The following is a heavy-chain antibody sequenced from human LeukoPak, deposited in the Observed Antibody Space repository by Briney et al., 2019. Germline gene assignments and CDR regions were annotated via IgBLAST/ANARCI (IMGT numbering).Heavy chain of an antibody. CDR1: GFTFDDYA. Sequence: GGSLRLSCAASGFTFDDYAMHWVRQAPGKGLEWVSGISWNSGSIGYAGSVKGRFTISRDNAKNSLYLQMNSLRAEDTAVYYCAGTYYADYGTTYSLDYWGQGTLVTVSS. D-gene: IGHD4-17*01. CDR2: ISWNSGSI. J-gene: IGHJ4*02. CDR3: AGTYYADYGTTYSLDY. V-gene: IGHV3-9*01.